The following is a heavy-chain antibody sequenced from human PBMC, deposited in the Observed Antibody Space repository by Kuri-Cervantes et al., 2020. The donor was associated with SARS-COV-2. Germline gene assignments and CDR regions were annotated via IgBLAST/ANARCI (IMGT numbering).Heavy chain of an antibody. Sequence: GGSLRLSCAASGFTFSSYAMSWVRHAPGKGLEWVSTISGSGGSTYYADSVKGRFTISRDNSKNALYLQMNSLRADDTAVYYCAKGTRSSGYYCGLDFWGQGTLVTVSS. CDR2: ISGSGGST. J-gene: IGHJ4*02. D-gene: IGHD3-22*01. V-gene: IGHV3-23*01. CDR1: GFTFSSYA. CDR3: AKGTRSSGYYCGLDF.